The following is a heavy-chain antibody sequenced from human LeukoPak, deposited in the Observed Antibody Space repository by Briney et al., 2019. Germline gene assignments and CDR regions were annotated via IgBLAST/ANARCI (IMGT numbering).Heavy chain of an antibody. J-gene: IGHJ4*02. V-gene: IGHV3-48*02. CDR3: ARVSYGSSWSDY. Sequence: GGSQRLSCAASGFSFSSYNMNWVRQAPGKGLEWVSYISSGSTTIYYADSAQGRFTISRDNAKNSLYLQMNSLTDEDTAVYYCARVSYGSSWSDYWGQGTLVTVSS. CDR2: ISSGSTTI. CDR1: GFSFSSYN. D-gene: IGHD6-13*01.